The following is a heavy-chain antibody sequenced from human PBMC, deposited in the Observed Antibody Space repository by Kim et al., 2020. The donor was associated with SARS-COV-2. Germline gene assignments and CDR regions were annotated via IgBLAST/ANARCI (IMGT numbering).Heavy chain of an antibody. Sequence: GGSLRLSCAASGFTFGRFAMHWVRQAADKGLQWVAGVADEGRRQFYVYAVKGRFSISRDNSQNMLYLQINSRRLEDAGVYCGGAGRDWRVAWGHGTLVTV. D-gene: IGHD2-15*01. CDR2: VADEGRRQ. CDR1: GFTFGRFA. J-gene: IGHJ5*01. V-gene: IGHV3-30*04. CDR3: GAGRDWRVA.